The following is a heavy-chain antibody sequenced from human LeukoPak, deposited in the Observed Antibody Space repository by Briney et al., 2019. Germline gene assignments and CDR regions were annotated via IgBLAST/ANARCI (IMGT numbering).Heavy chain of an antibody. D-gene: IGHD6-13*01. V-gene: IGHV1-18*04. Sequence: GASVKVSCKASGYTFTGYYMHWVRQAPGQGLEWMGWISAYNGNTNYAQKLQGRVTMTTDTSTSTAYMELRSLRSDDTAVYYCARGHGSSWYYYYMDVWGKGTTVTISS. CDR3: ARGHGSSWYYYYMDV. CDR2: ISAYNGNT. J-gene: IGHJ6*03. CDR1: GYTFTGYY.